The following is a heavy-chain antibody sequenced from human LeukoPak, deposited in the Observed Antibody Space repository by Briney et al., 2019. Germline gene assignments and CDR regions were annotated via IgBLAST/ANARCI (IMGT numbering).Heavy chain of an antibody. CDR3: ARDGSWFGGGNYYYYYMDV. D-gene: IGHD3-10*01. Sequence: GGSLRLSCAASGFTFSSYAMHWVRQAPGKGLEWVAVISYDGSNKYYADSVKGRFTISRDNSKNTLYLQMNSLRAEDTAVYYCARDGSWFGGGNYYYYYMDVWGKGTTVTISS. CDR2: ISYDGSNK. CDR1: GFTFSSYA. J-gene: IGHJ6*03. V-gene: IGHV3-30*04.